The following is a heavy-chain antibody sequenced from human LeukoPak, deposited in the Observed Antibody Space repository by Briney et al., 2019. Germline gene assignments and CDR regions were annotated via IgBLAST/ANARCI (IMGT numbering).Heavy chain of an antibody. Sequence: GGSLRLSCAASGFTFDDYTMHWVRQAPGKGLEWVSLISWDGGSTYYADSVKGRFTISRDNAKNSLYLQMNSLRAEDTAVYYCTYGSGRRGFGDYWGQGTLVTVSS. D-gene: IGHD3-10*01. CDR3: TYGSGRRGFGDY. CDR2: ISWDGGST. CDR1: GFTFDDYT. J-gene: IGHJ4*02. V-gene: IGHV3-43*01.